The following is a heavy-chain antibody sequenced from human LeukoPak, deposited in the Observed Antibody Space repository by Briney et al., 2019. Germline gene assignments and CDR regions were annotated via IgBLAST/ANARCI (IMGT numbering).Heavy chain of an antibody. J-gene: IGHJ4*02. D-gene: IGHD3-10*01. V-gene: IGHV4-34*01. CDR1: GGSFSSYY. CDR2: INHSGST. CDR3: ARLSLRMVRGVIIVFDY. Sequence: SETLSLTCAVYGGSFSSYYRNWIRQPPGKGLEWIGEINHSGSTNYNPSLKSRVTISVDTSKNQFSLKLSSVTAADTAVYYCARLSLRMVRGVIIVFDYWGQGTLVTVSS.